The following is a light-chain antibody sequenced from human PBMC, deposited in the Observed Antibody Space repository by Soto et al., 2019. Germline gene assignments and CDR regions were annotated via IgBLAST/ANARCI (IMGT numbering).Light chain of an antibody. V-gene: IGKV2-28*01. Sequence: DIVMTQTPLSLPVTPGEPASISCRSSQSLLHTNGYNYLDWYLQKPGQSPQLLISLGSDRASGVPDRFSGSGSGTEFTLKISRVEAEDFGVYYCMQALQTPLTFGGGTQVEIK. J-gene: IGKJ4*01. CDR2: LGS. CDR1: QSLLHTNGYNY. CDR3: MQALQTPLT.